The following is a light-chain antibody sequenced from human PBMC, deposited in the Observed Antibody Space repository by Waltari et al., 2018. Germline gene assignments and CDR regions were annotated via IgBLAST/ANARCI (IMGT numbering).Light chain of an antibody. V-gene: IGLV2-23*01. Sequence: QSALTQPASVSGSPGQSITIPCTRTSSGVGSYNLVSWYQQHPGKAPKLMIYEGSKRPSGVSNRFSGSKSGNTASLTISGLQAEDEADYYCCSYAGVVFGGGTKLTIL. CDR3: CSYAGVV. J-gene: IGLJ2*01. CDR2: EGS. CDR1: SSGVGSYNL.